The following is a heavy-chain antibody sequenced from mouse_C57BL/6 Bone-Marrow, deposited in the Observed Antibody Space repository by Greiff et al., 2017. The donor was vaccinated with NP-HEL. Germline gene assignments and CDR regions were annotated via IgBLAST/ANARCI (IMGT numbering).Heavy chain of an antibody. V-gene: IGHV1-82*01. CDR1: GYAFSSSW. J-gene: IGHJ2*01. CDR3: AREMITTGED. Sequence: QVQLQQSGPELVKPGASVKISCKASGYAFSSSWMNWVKQRPGKGLEWIGRIYPGDGDTNYNGKFKGKATLTADKSSSTAYMQLSSLTSEDSAVYFCAREMITTGEDWGQGTTLTVSS. CDR2: IYPGDGDT. D-gene: IGHD2-4*01.